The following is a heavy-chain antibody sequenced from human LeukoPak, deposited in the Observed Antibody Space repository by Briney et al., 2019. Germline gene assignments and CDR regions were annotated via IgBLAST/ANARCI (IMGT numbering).Heavy chain of an antibody. Sequence: GGSLRLSCAASGFTFSSYAMNWVRQAPGRGLEWVSGFSGSGGTTYYADSVKGRFTISRDNSKDTLYLQMNSLRAEDTAVYYCANGNRCTSPNCLGYYYFYMDVWGKGTTVTVSS. CDR3: ANGNRCTSPNCLGYYYFYMDV. CDR1: GFTFSSYA. J-gene: IGHJ6*03. V-gene: IGHV3-23*01. CDR2: FSGSGGTT. D-gene: IGHD2-8*01.